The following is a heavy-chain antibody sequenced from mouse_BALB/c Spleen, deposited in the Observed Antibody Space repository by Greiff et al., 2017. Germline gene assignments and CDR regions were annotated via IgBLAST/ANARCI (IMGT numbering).Heavy chain of an antibody. Sequence: EVNVVESGGGLVQPGGSLKLSCAASGFTFSSYTMSWVRQTPEKRLEWVAYISNGGGSTYYPDTVKGRFTISRDNAKNTLYLQMSSLKSEDTAMYYCARHKDGNYIYWYFDVWGAGTTVTVSS. CDR1: GFTFSSYT. J-gene: IGHJ1*01. CDR2: ISNGGGST. V-gene: IGHV5-12-2*01. CDR3: ARHKDGNYIYWYFDV. D-gene: IGHD2-1*01.